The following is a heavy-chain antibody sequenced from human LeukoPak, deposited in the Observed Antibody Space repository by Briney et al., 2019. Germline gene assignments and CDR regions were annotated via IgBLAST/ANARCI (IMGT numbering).Heavy chain of an antibody. Sequence: PGGSLRLSCAASGFTFSSYGMHWVRQAPGKGLEWVAVIWYDGSNQYYTDSVKGRFTISRDNSKNTLYLQMNSLRAEDTAVYYCARSFGGSYPHFDYWGQGALVTVSS. D-gene: IGHD1-26*01. V-gene: IGHV3-30*19. CDR2: IWYDGSNQ. J-gene: IGHJ4*02. CDR3: ARSFGGSYPHFDY. CDR1: GFTFSSYG.